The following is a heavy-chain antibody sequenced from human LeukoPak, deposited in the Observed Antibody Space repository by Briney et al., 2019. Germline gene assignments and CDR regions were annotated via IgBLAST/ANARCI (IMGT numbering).Heavy chain of an antibody. V-gene: IGHV4-39*07. CDR2: IYYSGST. Sequence: PSETLSLTCTVSGGSISSSSYYWGWIRQPPGKGLEWIGSIYYSGSTYYNPSLKSRVTISVDTSKNQFFLKLSSVTAADTAVYYCARDPLAGDSVDYWGQGTLVTVSS. CDR1: GGSISSSSYY. D-gene: IGHD2-21*02. J-gene: IGHJ4*02. CDR3: ARDPLAGDSVDY.